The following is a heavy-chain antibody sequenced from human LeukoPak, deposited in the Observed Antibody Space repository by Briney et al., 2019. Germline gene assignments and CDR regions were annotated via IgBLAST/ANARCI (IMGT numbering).Heavy chain of an antibody. Sequence: GASVKVSCKASGYTFTGYYMHWVRQAPGQGLEWVGWINPNSGGTNYAQKFQGRVTMTRDTSISTAYMELSRLRSDDTAVYYCARETMVYYDSSGYSFQHWGQGTLVTVSS. CDR3: ARETMVYYDSSGYSFQH. D-gene: IGHD3-22*01. CDR1: GYTFTGYY. V-gene: IGHV1-2*02. CDR2: INPNSGGT. J-gene: IGHJ1*01.